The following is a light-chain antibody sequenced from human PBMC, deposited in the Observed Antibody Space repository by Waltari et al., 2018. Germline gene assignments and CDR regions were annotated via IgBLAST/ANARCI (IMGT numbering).Light chain of an antibody. CDR1: SSDVGTYNS. CDR2: DVT. Sequence: QSALTQPRSVSGSPGQSVTISCTGTSSDVGTYNSVSWYRQNPGKAPKLVIYDVTERPSGVPDRFSGSKSGNTASLTISGLQAEDEADYYDCSYADTYTWVFGGGTKLTVL. V-gene: IGLV2-11*01. J-gene: IGLJ3*02. CDR3: CSYADTYTWV.